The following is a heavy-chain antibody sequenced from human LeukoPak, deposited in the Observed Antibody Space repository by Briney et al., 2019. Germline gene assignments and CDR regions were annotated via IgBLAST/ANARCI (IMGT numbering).Heavy chain of an antibody. CDR2: ISAYNGNT. CDR3: ARGYCSSTSCYLAGDWFDP. D-gene: IGHD2-2*01. V-gene: IGHV1-18*01. Sequence: ASVKVSCKASGYTFTSYGISWVRQAPGQGLEWMGWISAYNGNTNYAQKLQGGVTMTTDTSTSTAYMELRSLRSDDTAVYYCARGYCSSTSCYLAGDWFDPWGQGTLVTVSS. J-gene: IGHJ5*02. CDR1: GYTFTSYG.